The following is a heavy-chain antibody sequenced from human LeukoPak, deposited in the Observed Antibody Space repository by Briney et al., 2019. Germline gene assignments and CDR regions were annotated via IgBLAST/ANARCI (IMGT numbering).Heavy chain of an antibody. D-gene: IGHD3-10*01. V-gene: IGHV4-4*07. CDR3: AREITGGYYGSGTKLDY. CDR1: GGSFSGYY. J-gene: IGHJ4*02. Sequence: SETLSLTCAVYGGSFSGYYWSWIRQPAGKGLEWIGRIYTSGSTNYNPSLKSRVTMSVDTSKNQFSLKLSSVTAADTAAYYCAREITGGYYGSGTKLDYWGQGTLVTVSS. CDR2: IYTSGST.